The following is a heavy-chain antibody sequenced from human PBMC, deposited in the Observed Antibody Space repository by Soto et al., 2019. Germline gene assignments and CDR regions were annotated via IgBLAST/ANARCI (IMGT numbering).Heavy chain of an antibody. J-gene: IGHJ4*02. D-gene: IGHD2-15*01. CDR1: GFTFSSYW. V-gene: IGHV3-7*01. Sequence: EVQLVESGGGLVQPGGSLRLSCAASGFTFSSYWMSWVRQAPGKGLEWVANIKQDGSEKYYVNSVKGRFTISRDNAKNSLYRQRNSLRAEDTAVYYCARDRAPSYCSGGSCYSYFDYWGQGTLVTVSS. CDR2: IKQDGSEK. CDR3: ARDRAPSYCSGGSCYSYFDY.